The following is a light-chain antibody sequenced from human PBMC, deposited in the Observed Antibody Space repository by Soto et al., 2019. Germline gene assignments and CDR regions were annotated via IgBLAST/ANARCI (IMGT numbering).Light chain of an antibody. V-gene: IGKV1-39*01. CDR2: AAS. CDR1: QSISSY. Sequence: DIQMTQSPSSLSASVGDRVTITCRASQSISSYLNWYQQKPGKAPKHLIYAASSLQSGVPSRFSGSGSGTDFTLTISSLQPEDFATYYWQQSYSFGPGTKVDIK. CDR3: QQSYS. J-gene: IGKJ3*01.